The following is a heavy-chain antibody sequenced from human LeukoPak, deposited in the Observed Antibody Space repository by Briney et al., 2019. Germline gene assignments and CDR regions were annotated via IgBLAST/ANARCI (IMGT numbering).Heavy chain of an antibody. J-gene: IGHJ4*02. CDR3: ARERAGIWDSFDY. Sequence: TGGSLRLSSAASGFTFNSYGMSWVRQAPGKGLEWVSVISGSGGSTYYADSVKGRFTISRDNSKNRLYLQMNSLRAEDTAVYYCARERAGIWDSFDYWGQGTLVTVSS. CDR2: ISGSGGST. CDR1: GFTFNSYG. D-gene: IGHD3-10*01. V-gene: IGHV3-23*01.